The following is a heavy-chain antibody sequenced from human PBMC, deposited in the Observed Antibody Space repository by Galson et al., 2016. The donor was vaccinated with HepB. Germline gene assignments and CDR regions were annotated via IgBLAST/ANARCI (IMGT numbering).Heavy chain of an antibody. Sequence: SVKVSCKASGYTFTRYAMHWVRQAPGQRLEWMGWINAGNGNTKYSQKLQDRVTITRDTSASTAYMEVSSLRSEDTAVYYCARGRDLGGGTYFYSHLDVWGQGTTVTVSS. D-gene: IGHD2-15*01. CDR1: GYTFTRYA. J-gene: IGHJ6*02. V-gene: IGHV1-3*01. CDR2: INAGNGNT. CDR3: ARGRDLGGGTYFYSHLDV.